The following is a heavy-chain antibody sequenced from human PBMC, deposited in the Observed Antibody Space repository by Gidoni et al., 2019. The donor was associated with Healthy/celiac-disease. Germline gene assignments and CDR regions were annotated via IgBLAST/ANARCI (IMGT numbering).Heavy chain of an antibody. V-gene: IGHV3-21*01. CDR3: AREPKLIAVGMDV. Sequence: EVQLVESGGGLVKPGGSLRLSCAASGFPFSSYSMNWVRQAPGKGLEWVSSISSSSSYIYYADSVKGRFTISRDNAKNSLYLQMNSLRAEDTAVYYCAREPKLIAVGMDVWGQGTTVTVSS. D-gene: IGHD6-19*01. CDR2: ISSSSSYI. CDR1: GFPFSSYS. J-gene: IGHJ6*02.